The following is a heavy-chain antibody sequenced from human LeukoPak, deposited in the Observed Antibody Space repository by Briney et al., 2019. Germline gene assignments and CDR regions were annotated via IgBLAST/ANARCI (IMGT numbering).Heavy chain of an antibody. CDR3: ARARLENRNDREWAFDI. V-gene: IGHV4-59*01. CDR1: GGSISSYY. CDR2: IYYSGST. D-gene: IGHD1-1*01. J-gene: IGHJ3*02. Sequence: SETLSLTCTVSGGSISSYYWSWIRQPPGKGLEWIGYIYYSGSTNYNPSLKSRVTISVDTSKNQFSLKLSSVTAADTAVYYCARARLENRNDREWAFDIWGQGTMVTVSS.